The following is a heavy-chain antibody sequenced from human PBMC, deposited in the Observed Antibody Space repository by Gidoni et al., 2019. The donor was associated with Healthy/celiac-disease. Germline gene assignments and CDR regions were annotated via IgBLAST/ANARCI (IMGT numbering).Heavy chain of an antibody. Sequence: EVQLVESGGGLVQPGRSLRLSCTASGFTLGDYAMSWVRQDPGKGLEWVGFIRSKAYGGTTEYAASVKGRFTISRDDSKSIAYLQMNSLKTEDTAVYYCTRAYGDYVGGDAFDIWGQGTMVTVSS. CDR1: GFTLGDYA. V-gene: IGHV3-49*04. CDR2: IRSKAYGGTT. J-gene: IGHJ3*02. CDR3: TRAYGDYVGGDAFDI. D-gene: IGHD4-17*01.